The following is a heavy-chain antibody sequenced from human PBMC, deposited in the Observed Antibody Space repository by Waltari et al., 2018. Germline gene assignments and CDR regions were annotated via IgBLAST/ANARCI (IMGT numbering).Heavy chain of an antibody. J-gene: IGHJ4*02. CDR2: IKQDGSEK. CDR1: GFTFSSYW. D-gene: IGHD6-6*01. V-gene: IGHV3-7*01. Sequence: EVQLVESGGGLVQPGGSLRLSCAASGFTFSSYWMSWVRQAPGKGLEGLANIKQDGSEKYYVDSVKGRFTISRDNAKNSLYLQMNSLRAEDTAVYYCARVPVVARPYFDYWGQGTLVTVSS. CDR3: ARVPVVARPYFDY.